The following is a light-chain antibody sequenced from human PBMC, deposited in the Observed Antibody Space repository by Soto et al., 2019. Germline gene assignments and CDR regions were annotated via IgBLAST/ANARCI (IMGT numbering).Light chain of an antibody. V-gene: IGLV3-1*01. CDR1: KLGDKY. Sequence: SYELTQPPSVSVSPGQTATITCSGDKLGDKYACWYQQKPGQSPVLVIYQDTKRPSGIPERFSGSNSANTATLTISGTQAMEDADYYCHLWDSSTAWVFGGGTKVTVL. CDR2: QDT. CDR3: HLWDSSTAWV. J-gene: IGLJ2*01.